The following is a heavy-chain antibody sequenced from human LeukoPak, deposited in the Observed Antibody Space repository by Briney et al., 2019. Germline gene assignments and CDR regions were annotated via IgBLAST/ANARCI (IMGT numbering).Heavy chain of an antibody. CDR1: GFTFSSYG. Sequence: GGSLRLSCAASGFTFSSYGMHWVRQAPGKGLEWVAFIRYDGSNKYYADSVKGRFTISRDNSKNTLHLQTNSLRAEDTAVYYCALDYVDGLDYYYYMDVWGKGTTVTVSS. J-gene: IGHJ6*03. V-gene: IGHV3-30*02. CDR2: IRYDGSNK. D-gene: IGHD4-17*01. CDR3: ALDYVDGLDYYYYMDV.